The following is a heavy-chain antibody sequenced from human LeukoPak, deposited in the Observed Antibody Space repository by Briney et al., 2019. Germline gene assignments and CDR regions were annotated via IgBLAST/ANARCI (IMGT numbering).Heavy chain of an antibody. J-gene: IGHJ4*02. CDR3: ARVDSSGYSGIVNY. Sequence: ASVKVSCKASGYTFTGYYMHWVRQAPGQGLEWMRWINPNSGGTNYAQKFQGRVTMTRDTSISTAYMELSRLRSDDTAVYYCARVDSSGYSGIVNYWGQGTLVTVSS. CDR2: INPNSGGT. CDR1: GYTFTGYY. V-gene: IGHV1-2*02. D-gene: IGHD3-22*01.